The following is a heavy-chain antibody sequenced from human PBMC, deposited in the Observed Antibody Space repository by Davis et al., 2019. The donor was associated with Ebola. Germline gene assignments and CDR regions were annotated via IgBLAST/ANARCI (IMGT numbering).Heavy chain of an antibody. CDR3: TRGWFRSGMDV. Sequence: HSQTLSLTCAISGDSVSSGGWNWIRQTPSRGLEWLGRTYYYRSKWNNDYAISVKSRITVNPDTSKNQFSLLLNSVTPEDTAIYYCTRGWFRSGMDVWGQGTTITVSS. V-gene: IGHV6-1*01. D-gene: IGHD6-19*01. CDR2: TYYYRSKWNN. CDR1: GDSVSSGG. J-gene: IGHJ6*02.